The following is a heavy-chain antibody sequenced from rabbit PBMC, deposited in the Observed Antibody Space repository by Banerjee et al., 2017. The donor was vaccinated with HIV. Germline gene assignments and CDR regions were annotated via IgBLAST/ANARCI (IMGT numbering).Heavy chain of an antibody. Sequence: QEQLVESGGGLGQPEGSLTLTCTASGFSFSGNYYMCWVRQAPRKGLEWIACINTSSGNTYYASWAKGRFTISKTSSTTVTLQMTSLTAADTATYFCARGGGGYAGYGHGDDAFDPWGPGTLVTVS. CDR2: INTSSGNT. CDR3: ARGGGGYAGYGHGDDAFDP. CDR1: GFSFSGNYY. V-gene: IGHV1S45*01. D-gene: IGHD7-1*01. J-gene: IGHJ2*01.